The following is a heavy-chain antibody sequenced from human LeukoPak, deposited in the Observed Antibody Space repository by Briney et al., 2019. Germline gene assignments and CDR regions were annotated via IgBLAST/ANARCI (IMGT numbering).Heavy chain of an antibody. CDR3: ARRSCTNGVCNPAEGLNWFDP. CDR1: GGSISSGGYY. CDR2: IYYSGST. D-gene: IGHD2-8*01. V-gene: IGHV4-31*03. Sequence: TLSLTCTVSGGSISSGGYYWSWIRQHPGKGLEWIGYIYYSGSTYYNPSLKSRVTISVDTSKNQFSLKLSSVTAADTAVYYCARRSCTNGVCNPAEGLNWFDPWGQGTLVTVSS. J-gene: IGHJ5*02.